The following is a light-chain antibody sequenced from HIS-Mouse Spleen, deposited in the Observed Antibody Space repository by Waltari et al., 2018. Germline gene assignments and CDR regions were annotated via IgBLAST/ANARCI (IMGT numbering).Light chain of an antibody. CDR1: SPNIGNNY. CDR3: AAWDDSLSGPV. CDR2: DNN. Sequence: QSVLTQPPSVSAAPGQKVTISCSGRSPNIGNNYVSWYKQLPGTAPKLLIYDNNKRPSGIPDRFSGSKSGTSATLGITGLQTGDEADYYCAAWDDSLSGPVFGGGTKLTVL. V-gene: IGLV1-51*01. J-gene: IGLJ3*02.